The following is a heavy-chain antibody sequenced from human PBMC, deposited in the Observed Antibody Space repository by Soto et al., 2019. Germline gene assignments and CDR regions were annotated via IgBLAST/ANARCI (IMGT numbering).Heavy chain of an antibody. CDR3: VKDSYADFHRVLSTAEYFFDY. D-gene: IGHD2-15*01. V-gene: IGHV3-9*01. CDR1: GFTFDDYA. Sequence: GGSLRLSCSASGFTFDDYAMHWVRQGPGRGLEWVSGITWNSGKIAYADSVKGRFTIARDDDNNSLYLQMNSLRPEDTALYYCVKDSYADFHRVLSTAEYFFDYWGHGTLVTDSS. J-gene: IGHJ4*01. CDR2: ITWNSGKI.